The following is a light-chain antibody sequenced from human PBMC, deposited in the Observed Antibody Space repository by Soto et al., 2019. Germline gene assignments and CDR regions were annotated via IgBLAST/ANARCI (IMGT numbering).Light chain of an antibody. Sequence: EIVMTQSPGTLSVSPGERATLSCRASQSVGSNVAWYQQKPGQAPRLLIYDASNRATGIPARFSGSGSGTDFTLTISSLEPEDFAVYYCQQRSNRPPITFGQGTRLEIK. V-gene: IGKV3-11*01. CDR1: QSVGSN. CDR2: DAS. CDR3: QQRSNRPPIT. J-gene: IGKJ5*01.